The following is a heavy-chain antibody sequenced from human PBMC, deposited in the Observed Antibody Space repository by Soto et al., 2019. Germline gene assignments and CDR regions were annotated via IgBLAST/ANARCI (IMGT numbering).Heavy chain of an antibody. J-gene: IGHJ4*02. CDR3: ARDHCGDCYYFDY. Sequence: QVQLQESGLGLVKPSQTLSLTCTVSGGSISSGGYYWSWIRQHPGKGLEWIGYIYYSGSTYYNPSLKSRVTISVDTSKNQFSLKLSSVTAADTAVYYCARDHCGDCYYFDYWGQGTLVTVSS. CDR1: GGSISSGGYY. V-gene: IGHV4-31*03. CDR2: IYYSGST. D-gene: IGHD2-21*02.